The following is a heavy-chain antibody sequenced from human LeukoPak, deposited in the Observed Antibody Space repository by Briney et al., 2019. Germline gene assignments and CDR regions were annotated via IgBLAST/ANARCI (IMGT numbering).Heavy chain of an antibody. J-gene: IGHJ4*02. CDR2: IKSKTDGGTT. CDR3: TTWNYYYDSSGYSTNFDY. CDR1: GFTFSNAW. Sequence: GGSLRLSCAASGFTFSNAWMSWVRQAPGKGLEWVGRIKSKTDGGTTDYAAPVKGRFTISRDDSKNTLYLQMNSLKTEDTAVYYYTTWNYYYDSSGYSTNFDYWGQGTLVTVSS. V-gene: IGHV3-15*01. D-gene: IGHD3-22*01.